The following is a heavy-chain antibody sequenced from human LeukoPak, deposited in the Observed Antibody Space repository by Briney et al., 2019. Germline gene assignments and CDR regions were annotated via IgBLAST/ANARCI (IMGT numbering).Heavy chain of an antibody. CDR3: AKDQRWESPHYLDS. D-gene: IGHD1-26*01. Sequence: GASVKVSCKASGYTFTSYYMHWVRQAPGQGLEWMGWISAYNGNTNYAQKLQGRVTMTTDTSTSTAYMELRSLRSDDTAVYYCAKDQRWESPHYLDSWGQGTLVTVSS. V-gene: IGHV1-18*04. J-gene: IGHJ4*02. CDR1: GYTFTSYY. CDR2: ISAYNGNT.